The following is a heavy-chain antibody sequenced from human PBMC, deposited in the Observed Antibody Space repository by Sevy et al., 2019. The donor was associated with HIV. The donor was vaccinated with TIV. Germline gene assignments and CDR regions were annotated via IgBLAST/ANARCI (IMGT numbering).Heavy chain of an antibody. D-gene: IGHD1-26*01. J-gene: IGHJ4*02. CDR3: ARGPPDGSYDYFDY. Sequence: GGSLRLSCAASGFTFSSYSMNWVRQAPGKGLEWVSAISGISNYIYYAESVKGRFIISRDNVTNTLYLQMNSLRADDTAVYYCARGPPDGSYDYFDYWGQGTLVTVSS. CDR1: GFTFSSYS. CDR2: ISGISNYI. V-gene: IGHV3-21*04.